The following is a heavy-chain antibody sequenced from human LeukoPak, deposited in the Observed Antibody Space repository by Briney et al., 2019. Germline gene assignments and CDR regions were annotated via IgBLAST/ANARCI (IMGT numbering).Heavy chain of an antibody. CDR1: GYRFTTNW. J-gene: IGHJ4*02. V-gene: IGHV5-51*01. CDR2: IYPGDSDT. CDR3: ATMWGSNKFDC. Sequence: GESLQISCKVSGYRFTTNWIGWARQMPGKGLEWMGIIYPGDSDTRYSPSFQGQVTISADKSISTAYLQWSSLKASDTAMYYCATMWGSNKFDCWGQGTLVTVSS. D-gene: IGHD3-16*01.